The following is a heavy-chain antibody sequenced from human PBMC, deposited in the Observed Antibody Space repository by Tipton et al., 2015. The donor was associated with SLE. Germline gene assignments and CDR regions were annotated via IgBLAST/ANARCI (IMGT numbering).Heavy chain of an antibody. CDR3: ARGPHGSYGFDY. V-gene: IGHV4-59*10. Sequence: LRLSCAASGFTFSDYYMSWIRQAPGKGLEWIGRIYTSGSTNYNPSLKSRVTMLVDTSKNQFSLKLSSVTAPDTAVYYCARGPHGSYGFDYWGQGTLVTVSS. D-gene: IGHD4-17*01. CDR1: GFTFSDYY. CDR2: IYTSGST. J-gene: IGHJ4*02.